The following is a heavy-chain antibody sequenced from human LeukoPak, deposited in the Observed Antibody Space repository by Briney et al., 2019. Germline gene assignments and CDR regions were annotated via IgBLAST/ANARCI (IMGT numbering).Heavy chain of an antibody. D-gene: IGHD3-10*01. CDR3: AKDISGSGEIDY. Sequence: PGGSLRLSCAASGFTFSSYAMSWVRQAPGKGLEWVSGISWNSGSIGYADSVKGRFTISRDNAKNSLYLQMNSLRAEDTALYYCAKDISGSGEIDYWGQGTLVTVSS. CDR2: ISWNSGSI. J-gene: IGHJ4*02. CDR1: GFTFSSYA. V-gene: IGHV3-9*01.